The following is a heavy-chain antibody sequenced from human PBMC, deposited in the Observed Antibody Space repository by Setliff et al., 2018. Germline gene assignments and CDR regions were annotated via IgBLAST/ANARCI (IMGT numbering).Heavy chain of an antibody. V-gene: IGHV4-59*01. CDR1: GGSISPYF. J-gene: IGHJ4*02. D-gene: IGHD3-10*01. Sequence: PSETLSLTCTVSGGSISPYFWSWIRQPPGKGLEWIGYIYHNGNTNFNPSLKTRLTMSVDTSKNQFALNLRSVTAADTAVYYCAASRAYTGAVEEWFLPKTFDFWGQGSPVTVSS. CDR2: IYHNGNT. CDR3: AASRAYTGAVEEWFLPKTFDF.